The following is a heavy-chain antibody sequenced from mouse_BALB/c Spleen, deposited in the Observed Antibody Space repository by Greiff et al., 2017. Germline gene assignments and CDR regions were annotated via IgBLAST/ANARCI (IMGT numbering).Heavy chain of an antibody. CDR2: IDPSDSYT. D-gene: IGHD1-1*01. CDR1: GYTFTSYW. Sequence: QVQLQQPGAELVKPGASVKISCKASGYTFTSYWMNWVKQRPGQGLEWIGEIDPSDSYTNNNQKFKDKATLTVDKSSSTAYMQLSSLTSEDSAVYYCARWDYGSSYGFAYWGQGTLVTVSA. CDR3: ARWDYGSSYGFAY. V-gene: IGHV1S126*01. J-gene: IGHJ3*01.